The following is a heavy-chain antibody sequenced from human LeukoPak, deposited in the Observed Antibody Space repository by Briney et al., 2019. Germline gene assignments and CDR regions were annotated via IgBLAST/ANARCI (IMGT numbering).Heavy chain of an antibody. V-gene: IGHV3-21*01. CDR2: ISSSSSYM. J-gene: IGHJ4*02. D-gene: IGHD1-1*01. CDR3: ARGGSGNWNAPFDY. Sequence: GRSLRISCAASGFTASSFSMNWGRQAPRYGPAWVSSISSSSSYMYYADSVKGRFTISRDNAKNSLYLQMNSLRAEDTAVYYCARGGSGNWNAPFDYWGQGTLVTVSS. CDR1: GFTASSFS.